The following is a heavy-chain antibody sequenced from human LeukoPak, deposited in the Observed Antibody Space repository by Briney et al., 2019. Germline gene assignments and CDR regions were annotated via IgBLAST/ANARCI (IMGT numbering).Heavy chain of an antibody. CDR1: GYTFTGYY. J-gene: IGHJ4*02. V-gene: IGHV1-2*06. Sequence: ASVKVSCKASGYTFTGYYMHWVRQAPGQGLEWMGRVNPNNGVPNYAQKPQGRVTMTTDTSTSTAYMELRSLRSDDTAVYYCATMRDYGDYWGQGTLVTVSS. CDR3: ATMRDYGDY. CDR2: VNPNNGVP.